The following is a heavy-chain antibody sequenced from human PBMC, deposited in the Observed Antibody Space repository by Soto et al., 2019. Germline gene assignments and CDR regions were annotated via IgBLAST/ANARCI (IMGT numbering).Heavy chain of an antibody. V-gene: IGHV4-31*03. CDR2: VYESGYT. CDR1: GASVSTGAYY. Sequence: SETLSLTCTVSGASVSTGAYYWGWVRQRPGRGLEWIGYVYESGYTYYNMSLKSRLTISPDRSNNQFSLGLTSVTAADTAVYYCVRALRHTAMVYPWFDPWGQGTLVTVSS. D-gene: IGHD5-18*01. J-gene: IGHJ5*02. CDR3: VRALRHTAMVYPWFDP.